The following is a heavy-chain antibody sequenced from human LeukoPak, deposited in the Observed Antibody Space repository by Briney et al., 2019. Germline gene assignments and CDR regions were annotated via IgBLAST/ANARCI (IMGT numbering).Heavy chain of an antibody. V-gene: IGHV3-30*02. CDR1: GVTFSSYG. J-gene: IGHJ4*02. CDR3: AKQYYQNAGIDHPHFDY. CDR2: IQNDGSKK. Sequence: GRSLRLSCAVSGVTFSSYGMHSVRQAPGKSLEWVAFIQNDGSKKYAETVEGRLTISRDNSKNTLYLQLSSLRPEDTAVYYCAKQYYQNAGIDHPHFDYWGEGALVTVSS. D-gene: IGHD2-2*01.